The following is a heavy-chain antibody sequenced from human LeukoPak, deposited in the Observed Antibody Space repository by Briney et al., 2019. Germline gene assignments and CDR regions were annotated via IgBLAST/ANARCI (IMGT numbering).Heavy chain of an antibody. CDR2: ISYDGSNK. D-gene: IGHD6-19*01. V-gene: IGHV3-30-3*01. CDR1: GFTFSSYA. Sequence: GGSLRLSCAASGFTFSSYAMHWVRQAPGKGLEGVAVISYDGSNKYYADSVKGRFTISRDNSKNTLYLQMNSLRGEDTAVYYCARDGAVAGTGGFDHWGQGTLVTVSS. J-gene: IGHJ4*02. CDR3: ARDGAVAGTGGFDH.